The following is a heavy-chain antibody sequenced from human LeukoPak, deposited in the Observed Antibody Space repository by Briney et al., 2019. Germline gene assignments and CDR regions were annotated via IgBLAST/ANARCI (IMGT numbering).Heavy chain of an antibody. J-gene: IGHJ4*02. V-gene: IGHV3-33*06. D-gene: IGHD2-2*01. CDR3: AKSRARREGSSDSIDY. Sequence: PGGSLRLSCAASGFTFSNYGMHWVRQAPGKGLEWVAVIWYDGSNKYYADSVKGRFTISRDNSKNTLYLQMNSLRADDTAVYYCAKSRARREGSSDSIDYWGQGTLVTVSS. CDR2: IWYDGSNK. CDR1: GFTFSNYG.